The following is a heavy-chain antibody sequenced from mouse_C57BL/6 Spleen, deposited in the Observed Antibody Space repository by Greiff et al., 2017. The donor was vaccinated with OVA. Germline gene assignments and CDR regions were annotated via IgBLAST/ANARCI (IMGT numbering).Heavy chain of an antibody. V-gene: IGHV1-26*01. D-gene: IGHD1-1*01. J-gene: IGHJ3*01. CDR3: ARGDYGSRELAD. CDR2: INPNNGGT. Sequence: EVQLQQSGPELVKPGASVKISCKASGYTFTDYYMNWVKQSHGKSLEWIGDINPNNGGTSYNQKFKGKATLTVDKSSSTAYMELRSLTSEDSAVYYCARGDYGSRELADWGKGTLVTVSA. CDR1: GYTFTDYY.